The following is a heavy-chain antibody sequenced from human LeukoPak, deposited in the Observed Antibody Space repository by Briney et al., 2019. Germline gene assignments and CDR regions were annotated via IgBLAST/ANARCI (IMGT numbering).Heavy chain of an antibody. Sequence: GGSLRLSCAASGFTLSDYYMSWIRQAPGKGLEWVSYISSGGSSIYYADSVKGRFTISRGNTKNSLYLQMNSLRAEDTAVYYCARVYGYNYYFDYWGQGTLVTVSS. V-gene: IGHV3-11*01. D-gene: IGHD5-24*01. CDR1: GFTLSDYY. J-gene: IGHJ4*02. CDR2: ISSGGSSI. CDR3: ARVYGYNYYFDY.